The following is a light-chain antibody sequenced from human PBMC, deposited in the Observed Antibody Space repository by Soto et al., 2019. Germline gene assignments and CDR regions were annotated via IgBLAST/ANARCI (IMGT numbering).Light chain of an antibody. CDR2: WAS. J-gene: IGKJ1*01. V-gene: IGKV4-1*01. CDR1: QSVLYSSNNKNY. CDR3: QQYYSAPWT. Sequence: DIVMTQSPDSLAVSLGERATINCKSSQSVLYSSNNKNYLAWYQQKPGQPPKLLIYWASTRESGVPDRFSGSGSGTDFTLTITNLQAEDVAVYYCQQYYSAPWTFGHGTKVEIK.